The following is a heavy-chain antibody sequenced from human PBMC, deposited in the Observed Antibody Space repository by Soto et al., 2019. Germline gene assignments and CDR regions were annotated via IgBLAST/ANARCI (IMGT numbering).Heavy chain of an antibody. Sequence: VGSLRLSCVASGFSFSGYGMHWVRQAPGKGLEWVAVIPHDGSNKYYGDSVKGRFTISRDDSKNTLYLQMNSLRPEDTAVYYCAKNKFCSSTSCHYYGMDVWGQGTTVTVSS. V-gene: IGHV3-30*02. CDR3: AKNKFCSSTSCHYYGMDV. D-gene: IGHD2-2*01. CDR1: GFSFSGYG. J-gene: IGHJ6*02. CDR2: IPHDGSNK.